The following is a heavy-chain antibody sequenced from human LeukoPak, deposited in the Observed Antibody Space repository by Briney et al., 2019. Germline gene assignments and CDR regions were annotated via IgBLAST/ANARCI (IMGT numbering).Heavy chain of an antibody. D-gene: IGHD3-9*01. CDR2: IFHSGNT. J-gene: IGHJ6*02. CDR3: ARENYDILTGYVPTYYYYGMDV. Sequence: PSETLSLTCTVSDASISSGGYCWTWIRQRPGKGLEWIGYIFHSGNTYYNPSLKSRVIISVDTSKNQFSLKLSSVTAADTAVYYCARENYDILTGYVPTYYYYGMDVWGQGTTVTVSS. V-gene: IGHV4-31*03. CDR1: DASISSGGYC.